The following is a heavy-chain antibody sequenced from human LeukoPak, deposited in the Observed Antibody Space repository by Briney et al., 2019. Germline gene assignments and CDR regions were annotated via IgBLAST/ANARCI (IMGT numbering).Heavy chain of an antibody. D-gene: IGHD2-2*01. J-gene: IGHJ6*03. Sequence: GRSLRLSCAASGFTFSSYAMHWVRQAPGKGLEWVAVISYDGSNKYYADFVKGRFTISRDNSKNTLYLQMNSLRAEDTAVYYCARDQPLRGYCSSTSCPPGYMDVWGKGTTVTVSS. CDR1: GFTFSSYA. CDR2: ISYDGSNK. V-gene: IGHV3-30*01. CDR3: ARDQPLRGYCSSTSCPPGYMDV.